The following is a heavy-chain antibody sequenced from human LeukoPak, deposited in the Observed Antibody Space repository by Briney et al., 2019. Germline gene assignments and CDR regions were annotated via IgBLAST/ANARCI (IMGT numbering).Heavy chain of an antibody. D-gene: IGHD3-10*01. CDR3: ARGYVLLWFGGVTT. CDR1: GGSISHYY. Sequence: SETLSLTCTVSGGSISHYYWSWIRQSPGKGLEWIGYIYYSGTTNYNPSLKSRVTISVDTSRNQFSLQLRSVTAADTAVYYCARGYVLLWFGGVTTWGQGTLVTVSS. CDR2: IYYSGTT. V-gene: IGHV4-59*01. J-gene: IGHJ4*02.